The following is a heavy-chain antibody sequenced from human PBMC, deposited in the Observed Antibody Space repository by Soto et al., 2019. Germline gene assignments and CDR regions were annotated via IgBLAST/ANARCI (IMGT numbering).Heavy chain of an antibody. CDR1: GGSISSYY. CDR2: IYYSGST. J-gene: IGHJ6*02. V-gene: IGHV4-59*01. D-gene: IGHD3-10*01. Sequence: SETLSLTCTVSGGSISSYYWSWIRQPPGKGLEWIGYIYYSGSTNYNPSLKSRVTISVDTSKNQFSLKLSSVTAADTAVYYCARARYYFPGGMDVWGQGTTVTVSS. CDR3: ARARYYFPGGMDV.